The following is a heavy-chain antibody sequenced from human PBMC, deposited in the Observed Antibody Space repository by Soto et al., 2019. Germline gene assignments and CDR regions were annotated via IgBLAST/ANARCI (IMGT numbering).Heavy chain of an antibody. CDR2: IYYSGST. J-gene: IGHJ6*02. CDR1: GGSISSFY. V-gene: IGHV4-59*01. CDR3: AREARIAVAGDYYYYYGMDV. D-gene: IGHD6-19*01. Sequence: QVQLQESGPGLVKPSETLSLTCTVSGGSISSFYWSWIRQPPGKGLEWIGYIYYSGSTNYNPSLKSRVTISVDTSKNQFSLKLSSVTAADTAVYYCAREARIAVAGDYYYYYGMDVWGQGTTVTVSS.